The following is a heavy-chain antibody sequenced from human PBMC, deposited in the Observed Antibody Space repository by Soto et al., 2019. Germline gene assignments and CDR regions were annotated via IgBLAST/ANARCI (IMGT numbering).Heavy chain of an antibody. CDR3: ATYYYYYGMDV. CDR1: GYTFPSYE. J-gene: IGHJ6*02. CDR2: MNPNSGNT. Sequence: ASVKVSCKASGYTFPSYEMNWVRQATGQGLEWMGWMNPNSGNTGYAQKFQGSVTMTRNTSTSTAYMELSSLRSEDTAVYYCATYYYYYGMDVWGQGTMVTVSS. V-gene: IGHV1-8*01.